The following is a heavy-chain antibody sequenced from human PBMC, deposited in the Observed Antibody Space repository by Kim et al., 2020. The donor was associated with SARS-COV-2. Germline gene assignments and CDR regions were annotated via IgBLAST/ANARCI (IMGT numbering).Heavy chain of an antibody. CDR3: ARYDF. CDR1: GGSFSGYY. V-gene: IGHV4-34*01. J-gene: IGHJ4*02. D-gene: IGHD3-3*01. CDR2: IDHSGSA. Sequence: SETLSLTCAVYGGSFSGYYWTWIRQPPGKGLEWIGDIDHSGSANYHPSLKSRVTISADTSNNQFSLKMNSVTAADTATYYCARYDFWSRGTLVTVSS.